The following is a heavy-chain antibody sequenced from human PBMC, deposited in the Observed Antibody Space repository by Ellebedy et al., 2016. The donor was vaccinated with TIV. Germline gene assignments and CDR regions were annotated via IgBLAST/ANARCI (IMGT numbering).Heavy chain of an antibody. J-gene: IGHJ6*02. CDR2: ISGGGADT. D-gene: IGHD3-3*01. CDR1: GFTFSSYA. Sequence: GESLKISXAASGFTFSSYAMTWVRQAPGKGLEWVSAISGGGADTYYADSVKGRFTISRDTSKDTLYLHMSSLRAEDTAVYHCAKYLRPAFDFWHYAMDVWGQGTTVTVSS. V-gene: IGHV3-23*01. CDR3: AKYLRPAFDFWHYAMDV.